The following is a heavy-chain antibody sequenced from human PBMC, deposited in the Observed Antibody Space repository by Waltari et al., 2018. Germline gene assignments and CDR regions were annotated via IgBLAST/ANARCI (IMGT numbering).Heavy chain of an antibody. J-gene: IGHJ4*02. CDR3: AREEGRYYNFWNGYYAFDN. CDR1: GDSISNGSSH. D-gene: IGHD3-3*01. CDR2: INTSGGV. V-gene: IGHV4-61*02. Sequence: QVQLQESGPGLVKPSQTLSLTCTVSGDSISNGSSHWSWIRQPAGKRLEGIGRINTSGGVNYTPSLKSRVTISIDTSKNQFSLDLRSVTAADTAIYYCAREEGRYYNFWNGYYAFDNWGQGTLVTVSS.